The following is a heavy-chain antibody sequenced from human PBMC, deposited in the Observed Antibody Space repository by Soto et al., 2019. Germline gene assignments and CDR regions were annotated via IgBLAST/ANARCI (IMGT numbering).Heavy chain of an antibody. CDR1: GDYIHVGGYY. CDR3: GRDLTSNANCIDP. J-gene: IGHJ5*02. CDR2: IYYTGKT. V-gene: IGHV4-30-4*01. Sequence: SETLSLTCSVSGDYIHVGGYYWTWIRQRPGKGLEWMGYIYYTGKTYYNPSLESRLTMSVDRSKNQSSLRLTSVTAADTAVYFCGRDLTSNANCIDPWGQGTLVSVSS. D-gene: IGHD2-2*01.